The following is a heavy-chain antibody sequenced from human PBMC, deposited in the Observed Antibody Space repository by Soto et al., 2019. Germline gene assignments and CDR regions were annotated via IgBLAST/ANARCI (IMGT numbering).Heavy chain of an antibody. Sequence: SETLSLTCTVSGCSIRSVDHWWSWVRQPPGKGLEWLGYIHAGGTSYVTPSLQSRLSMSVDTSRNQFSLNLNSVTAADTAVYFCAMYAADSRCSEAWGKGTLVTVSS. CDR3: AMYAADSRCSEA. D-gene: IGHD2-8*01. CDR1: GCSIRSVDHW. J-gene: IGHJ4*02. V-gene: IGHV4-30-4*01. CDR2: IHAGGTS.